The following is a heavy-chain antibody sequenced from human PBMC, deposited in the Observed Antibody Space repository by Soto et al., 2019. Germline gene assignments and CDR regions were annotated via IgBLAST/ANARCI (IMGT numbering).Heavy chain of an antibody. Sequence: PGESLKISCKVSGYTFNKYWIAWVRQMPWQRLEWMWIIYPGDSDTTYSPSVQGHVTISVDESINTAYLQWASLEASDTAMYYCARQKLWVARINNDAFDIWGQGTMVTVSS. D-gene: IGHD2-21*01. J-gene: IGHJ3*02. CDR3: ARQKLWVARINNDAFDI. CDR2: IYPGDSDT. CDR1: GYTFNKYW. V-gene: IGHV5-51*01.